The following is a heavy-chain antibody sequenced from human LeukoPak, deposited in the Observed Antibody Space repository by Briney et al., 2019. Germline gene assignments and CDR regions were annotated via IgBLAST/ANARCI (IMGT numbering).Heavy chain of an antibody. V-gene: IGHV3-7*03. CDR3: AREKPGERDSSGRGYFDY. J-gene: IGHJ4*02. Sequence: GGSLRLSCAASGFTFSNFWMNWVRKAPGKGLEWVANIKQDGSEKYYVDSVKGRFTISRDNAKNSLYLQMNSLRAEDSAVYYCAREKPGERDSSGRGYFDYWGQGTLVTVSS. D-gene: IGHD6-19*01. CDR2: IKQDGSEK. CDR1: GFTFSNFW.